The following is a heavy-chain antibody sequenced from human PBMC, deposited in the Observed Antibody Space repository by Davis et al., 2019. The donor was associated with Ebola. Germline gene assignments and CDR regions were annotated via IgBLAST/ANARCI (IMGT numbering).Heavy chain of an antibody. J-gene: IGHJ6*02. CDR1: GGPTSSYY. V-gene: IGHV4-59*01. Sequence: GSLRLSCTVPGGPTSSYYWSWIRQPPGKGLEWIGYIYYSGSTNYNPSLKSRVTISVDTSKNQFSLKLSSVTAADTAVYYCARLPLYYSYGMDVWGQGTTVTVSS. CDR3: ARLPLYYSYGMDV. CDR2: IYYSGST.